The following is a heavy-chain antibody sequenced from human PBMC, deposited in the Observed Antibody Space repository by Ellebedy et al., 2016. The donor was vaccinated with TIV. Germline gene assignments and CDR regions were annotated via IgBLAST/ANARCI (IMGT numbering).Heavy chain of an antibody. CDR2: IYYSGRT. V-gene: IGHV4-39*01. CDR1: GGSIDGSGYY. D-gene: IGHD2-2*01. J-gene: IGHJ6*02. CDR3: ARFRSVIVVAPAHYGMDV. Sequence: SETLSLXXTVSGGSIDGSGYYWGWIRQPPGKGLEWIGSIYYSGRTHYNPSLKSRVTISVDTSKNQFSLGLSSVTAADTAVYYCARFRSVIVVAPAHYGMDVWGQGTTVTVSS.